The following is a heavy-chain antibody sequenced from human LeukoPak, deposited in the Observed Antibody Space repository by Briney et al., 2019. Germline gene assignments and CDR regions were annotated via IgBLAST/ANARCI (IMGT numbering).Heavy chain of an antibody. CDR1: RFXFSNYA. CDR2: ISGSGVTM. J-gene: IGHJ4*02. Sequence: PGRSLRLSCAASRFXFSNYAISWVRQAPGRGLEWVSYISGSGVTMYYADPVKGRFTISRDDAKNSLYLQMNSLRAEDTAVYYCAREDIRLDYFDYWGQGTLVTVSS. V-gene: IGHV3-48*03. CDR3: AREDIRLDYFDY. D-gene: IGHD6-19*01.